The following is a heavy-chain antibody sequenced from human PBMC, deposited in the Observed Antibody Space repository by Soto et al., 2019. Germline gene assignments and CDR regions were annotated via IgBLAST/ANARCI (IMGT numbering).Heavy chain of an antibody. J-gene: IGHJ4*02. CDR3: ARGYRGEYDYIWGSYRYGFDY. CDR1: GGSFSGYY. CDR2: INHSGST. D-gene: IGHD3-16*02. V-gene: IGHV4-34*01. Sequence: QVQLQQWGAGLLKPSETLSLTCAVYGGSFSGYYWSWIRQPPGKGLGWIGEINHSGSTNYNPSLKRRVTISVDTSKNQFSLKLSAVTAADTAVYYCARGYRGEYDYIWGSYRYGFDYWGQGTLVTVSS.